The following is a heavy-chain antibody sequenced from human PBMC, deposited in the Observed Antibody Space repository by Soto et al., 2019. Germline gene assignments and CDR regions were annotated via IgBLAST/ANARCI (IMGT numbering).Heavy chain of an antibody. D-gene: IGHD2-2*01. Sequence: NLVESGGGVVQPGGSLRLSCVASGFTFSGFSMSWVRQAPGKGLEWISYISTRSLTIDYADSVKGRFTISRDNAKDSLFLQMRSLRDEDSAVYYCARGSSQPDYDGMDVWGQGTTVTVSS. CDR2: ISTRSLTI. V-gene: IGHV3-48*02. J-gene: IGHJ6*02. CDR1: GFTFSGFS. CDR3: ARGSSQPDYDGMDV.